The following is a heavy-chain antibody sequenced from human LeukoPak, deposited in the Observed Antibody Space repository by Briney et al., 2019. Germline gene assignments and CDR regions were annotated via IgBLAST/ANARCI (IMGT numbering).Heavy chain of an antibody. CDR1: GGSISSGDYY. CDR2: ISSSGST. Sequence: SETLSLTCTVSGGSISSGDYYWSWIRQPAGKGLEWIGRISSSGSTNYNPSLKSRVTISVDTSKNQFSLKLSSVTAADTAVYYCARETSQKGAHYMDVWGKGTTVTISS. D-gene: IGHD3-16*01. CDR3: ARETSQKGAHYMDV. J-gene: IGHJ6*03. V-gene: IGHV4-61*02.